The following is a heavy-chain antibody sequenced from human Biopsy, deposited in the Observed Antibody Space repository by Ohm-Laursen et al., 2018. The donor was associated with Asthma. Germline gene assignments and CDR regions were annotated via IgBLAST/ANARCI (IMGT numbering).Heavy chain of an antibody. CDR1: GGTFSNFA. J-gene: IGHJ6*02. CDR2: IMAVFGTT. D-gene: IGHD6-19*01. Sequence: SSVKVSCKAPGGTFSNFAISWVRQAPGQGLEWLGGIMAVFGTTNYAQKFQGRVIITADESTSTAYMEVTSLRSEDTAIYYWARCQVGYSSGWSLLLKKIYYSGMDVWGQGTAVTVSS. CDR3: ARCQVGYSSGWSLLLKKIYYSGMDV. V-gene: IGHV1-69*01.